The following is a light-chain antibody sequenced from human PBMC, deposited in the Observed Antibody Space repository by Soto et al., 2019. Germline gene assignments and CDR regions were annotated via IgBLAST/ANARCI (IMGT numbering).Light chain of an antibody. J-gene: IGLJ2*01. CDR3: NSYRNTDTVV. CDR1: SNDVGGYNH. CDR2: EVY. Sequence: QSVLTQPASVSGSPGQSITISCTGTSNDVGGYNHVSWYQQLPGKAPKLIIYEVYYRPSGVSNRVSGSKSGNTASLTISGLQAEDEADYYCNSYRNTDTVVFGGGTKLTVL. V-gene: IGLV2-14*01.